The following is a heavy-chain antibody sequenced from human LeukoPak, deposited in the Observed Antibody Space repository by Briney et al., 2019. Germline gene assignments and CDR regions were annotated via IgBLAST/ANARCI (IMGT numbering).Heavy chain of an antibody. CDR2: INPHNGDT. V-gene: IGHV1-2*02. CDR1: GYTFNGYY. J-gene: IGHJ4*02. CDR3: ATVRDIVVGGGPYYFDY. D-gene: IGHD2-15*01. Sequence: ASVKVSCKASGYTFNGYYLHWVRQAPGQGLEWMGWINPHNGDTNYAQKFQGRVTMTRDTSITTAYMELSRLKSDDTAVYYCATVRDIVVGGGPYYFDYWGQGTLVTVSS.